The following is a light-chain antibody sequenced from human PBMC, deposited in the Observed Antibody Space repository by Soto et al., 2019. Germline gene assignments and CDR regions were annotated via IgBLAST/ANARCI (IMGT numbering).Light chain of an antibody. CDR2: AAS. J-gene: IGKJ4*01. V-gene: IGKV1-39*01. CDR3: QQSYSTPLT. CDR1: QSISSY. Sequence: IQMTQSPASLSASVGDRVTITSRASQSISSYLNWYQQKPGKAPKLLIYAASSLQSGVPSRFSGSGSGTDFTLTISSLQPVDFATYYCQQSYSTPLTFGGGTKVEIK.